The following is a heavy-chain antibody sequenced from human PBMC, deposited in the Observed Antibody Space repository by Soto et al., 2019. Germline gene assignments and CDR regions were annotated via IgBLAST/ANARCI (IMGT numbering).Heavy chain of an antibody. CDR1: GGSISSYY. V-gene: IGHV4-59*01. CDR3: ARDGGDITMIVPDGWYFDL. D-gene: IGHD3-22*01. CDR2: IYYSGST. J-gene: IGHJ2*01. Sequence: QVQLQESGPGLVKPSETLSLTCTVSGGSISSYYWSWIRQPPGKGLEWIGYIYYSGSTNYNPSLKSRVTISVDTSKNQFSLKLSSVTAADTAVYYCARDGGDITMIVPDGWYFDLWGRGTLVTVSS.